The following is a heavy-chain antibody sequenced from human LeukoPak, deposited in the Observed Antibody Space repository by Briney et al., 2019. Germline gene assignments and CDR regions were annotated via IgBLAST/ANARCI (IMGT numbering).Heavy chain of an antibody. Sequence: SQTLSLTCTVSGGSISSGSYYWSWIRQPAGKGLEWIGRIYTSGSTNYDPSLKSRVTMSVDTSKNQFSLNLNSVTAADTAVYYCARGPTTVTRAFDYWGQGTLVTVSS. D-gene: IGHD4-17*01. CDR3: ARGPTTVTRAFDY. J-gene: IGHJ4*02. CDR2: IYTSGST. CDR1: GGSISSGSYY. V-gene: IGHV4-61*02.